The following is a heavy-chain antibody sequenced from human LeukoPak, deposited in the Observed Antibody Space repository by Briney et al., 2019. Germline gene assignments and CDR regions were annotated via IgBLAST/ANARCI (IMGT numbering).Heavy chain of an antibody. CDR1: GFAFSSYA. V-gene: IGHV3-23*01. Sequence: GGSLRLSCAASGFAFSSYAMSWVRQAPGKGLEWVSAISGSGGGTYYADSVKGRFTISRDNSKNTLYLQMNSLRAEDTAVYYCAKDRAVGSAIYDFDYWGQGNLVTVSS. J-gene: IGHJ4*02. CDR2: ISGSGGGT. CDR3: AKDRAVGSAIYDFDY. D-gene: IGHD3-3*01.